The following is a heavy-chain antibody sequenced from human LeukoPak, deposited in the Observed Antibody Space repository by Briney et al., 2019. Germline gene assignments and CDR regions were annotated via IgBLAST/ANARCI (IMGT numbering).Heavy chain of an antibody. D-gene: IGHD2-2*01. CDR1: GFTVSSNY. CDR2: VYSSRST. Sequence: GGSLRLSCAASGFTVSSNYMSWVRQAPGKGLEWVSVVYSSRSTFYAESVKGRFTISRDNSKNTLYLRMNSLRAEDTAVYYCAKNKDIVVVPAAKDYWGQGTLVTVSS. CDR3: AKNKDIVVVPAAKDY. J-gene: IGHJ4*02. V-gene: IGHV3-66*03.